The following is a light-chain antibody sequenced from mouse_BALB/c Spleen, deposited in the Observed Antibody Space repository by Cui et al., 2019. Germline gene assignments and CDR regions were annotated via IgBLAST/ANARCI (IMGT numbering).Light chain of an antibody. J-gene: IGKJ5*01. CDR2: RAN. CDR3: LQYDEFPLT. V-gene: IGKV14-111*01. CDR1: QDINSY. Sequence: DIKMNHSPSSMYASLGERVTITCKASQDINSYLSWFQQKPGKSPKTLIYRANRLVDGVPSRFSGSGSGQDYSLTISSLEYEDMGIYYCLQYDEFPLTFGAGTKLELK.